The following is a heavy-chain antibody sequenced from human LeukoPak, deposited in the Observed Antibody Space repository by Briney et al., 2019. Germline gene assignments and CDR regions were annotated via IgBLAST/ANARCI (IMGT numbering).Heavy chain of an antibody. CDR2: IYYSGST. D-gene: IGHD3-3*01. CDR3: ARGPSGYDFWSDLLTRRNWFDP. CDR1: GGSISSYY. J-gene: IGHJ5*02. Sequence: PSETLSLTCTVSGGSISSYYWSWLRQPPGKGLEWIGYIYYSGSTNYNPSLKSRVTISVDTSKNQFSLKLSSVTAADTAVYYCARGPSGYDFWSDLLTRRNWFDPWGQGTLVTVSS. V-gene: IGHV4-59*01.